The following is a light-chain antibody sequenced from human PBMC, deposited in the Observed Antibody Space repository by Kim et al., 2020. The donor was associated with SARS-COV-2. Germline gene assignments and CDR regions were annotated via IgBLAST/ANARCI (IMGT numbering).Light chain of an antibody. V-gene: IGLV2-14*03. J-gene: IGLJ1*01. CDR3: SSYTSSSSSYV. Sequence: HSITISCTGTSSDVGGYNYVSWYQQHPGKAPKLMIYDVSNRPSGVSNHFSGSKSGNTASLTISGLQAEDEADYYCSSYTSSSSSYVFGTGTKVTVL. CDR2: DVS. CDR1: SSDVGGYNY.